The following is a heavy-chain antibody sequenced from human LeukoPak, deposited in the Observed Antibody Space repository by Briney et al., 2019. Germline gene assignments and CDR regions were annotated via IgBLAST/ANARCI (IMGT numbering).Heavy chain of an antibody. J-gene: IGHJ3*02. CDR2: VSKDGSST. CDR1: GFTFTNYW. D-gene: IGHD5-18*01. CDR3: ARPGNTAVPDAFDI. V-gene: IGHV3-74*01. Sequence: PGGSLRLSCAASGFTFTNYWMHWVRQAPGKGLVWVSRVSKDGSSTTYADSVKGRFTISRDNAKNTLYLQMDSLRAEDTAVYYCARPGNTAVPDAFDIWGQGTLVTVSS.